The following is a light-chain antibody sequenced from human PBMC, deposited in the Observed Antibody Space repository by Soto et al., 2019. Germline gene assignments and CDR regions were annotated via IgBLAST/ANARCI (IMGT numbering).Light chain of an antibody. V-gene: IGKV1-5*01. CDR1: QSISSW. CDR3: QQYNSYSGT. Sequence: DLQMTQSPSTLSASVGDRVTITCRASQSISSWLAWYQQKPGKAPKLLIYDAPSLESGVPSRFSGSGSGTEFTLTISSLQPDDFATYYCQQYNSYSGTFGQGTKVDIK. CDR2: DAP. J-gene: IGKJ1*01.